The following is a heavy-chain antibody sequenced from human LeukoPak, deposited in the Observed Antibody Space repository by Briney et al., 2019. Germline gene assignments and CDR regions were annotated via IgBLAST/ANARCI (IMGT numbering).Heavy chain of an antibody. CDR2: IYSGGST. V-gene: IGHV3-53*01. Sequence: GGSLRLSCAASGFTVSSNYMSWVRQAPGKGLEWVSVIYSGGSTYYADSVKGRFTISRDNSQNTLYLQMNSLTAEDTAVYYCANAPYYYAPPGGWGQGTLVTVSS. CDR3: ANAPYYYAPPGG. CDR1: GFTVSSNY. D-gene: IGHD3-10*01. J-gene: IGHJ4*02.